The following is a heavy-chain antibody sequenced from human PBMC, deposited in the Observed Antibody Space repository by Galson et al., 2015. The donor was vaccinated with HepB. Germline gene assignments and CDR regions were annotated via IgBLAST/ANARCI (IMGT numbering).Heavy chain of an antibody. V-gene: IGHV1-18*01. D-gene: IGHD6-13*01. Sequence: SVKVCCKASGYSFTNYGITWVRQAPGQGLQWMGWISGYNGRAIYAQDFQDRVTMTIDTSTTTASMEVRRLTSDDTATYYCARDLAAETTDAFDKWGQGTMVIVSS. CDR3: ARDLAAETTDAFDK. CDR2: ISGYNGRA. CDR1: GYSFTNYG. J-gene: IGHJ3*02.